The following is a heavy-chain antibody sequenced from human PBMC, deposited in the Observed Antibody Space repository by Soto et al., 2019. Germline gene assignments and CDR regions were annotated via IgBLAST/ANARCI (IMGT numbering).Heavy chain of an antibody. V-gene: IGHV3-30-3*01. Sequence: QVQLVESGGGVVQPGTSLRLSCVVSGFTFSSYSMHWVRQAPGKGLEWVAVISNDGSDKYYADSVKGPFTISRDNSKNTXXXXXXXXXXXXXXXYYCARDTGYSGSWPHRLFDDWGQGTLVTVSS. J-gene: IGHJ4*02. CDR3: ARDTGYSGSWPHRLFDD. CDR1: GFTFSSYS. D-gene: IGHD6-13*01. CDR2: ISNDGSDK.